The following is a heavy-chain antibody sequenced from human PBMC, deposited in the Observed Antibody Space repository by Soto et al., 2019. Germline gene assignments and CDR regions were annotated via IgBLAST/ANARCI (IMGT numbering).Heavy chain of an antibody. V-gene: IGHV3-73*01. J-gene: IGHJ4*02. CDR1: GFTFSGST. CDR2: IPSKTNTYAT. CDR3: TRQHLDVPVASAIDY. Sequence: GGSLRLSCAASGFTFSGSTIHWVRQTSGKGLEWVVRIPSKTNTYATAYAASVKGRFTISRDDSKNTAYLQMDSLKTEDTAVYYCTRQHLDVPVASAIDYWGQGTLVTVSS. D-gene: IGHD6-19*01.